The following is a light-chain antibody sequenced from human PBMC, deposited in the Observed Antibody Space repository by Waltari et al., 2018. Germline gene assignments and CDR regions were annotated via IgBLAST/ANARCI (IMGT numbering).Light chain of an antibody. J-gene: IGKJ4*01. CDR3: QQTTSFPLT. V-gene: IGKV1-12*01. CDR1: QDIATW. CDR2: TVS. Sequence: DIQMTHSPSSVSASVGDRVTITCRASQDIATWLGWYQQKIGNAPKLLIYTVSSLQSGVPPRFSGSGSGTDFTLSISRLQPEDSATYYCQQTTSFPLTFGGGTKVESK.